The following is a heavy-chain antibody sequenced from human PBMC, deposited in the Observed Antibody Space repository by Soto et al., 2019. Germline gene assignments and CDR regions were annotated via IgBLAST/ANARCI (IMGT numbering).Heavy chain of an antibody. V-gene: IGHV1-18*04. CDR1: GYTFTRYG. CDR3: ERGKKVASDTFPFDY. J-gene: IGHJ4*02. CDR2: ISAYNGNT. Sequence: SVKVSCKASGYTFTRYGINWVRQAPGQGLEWMGWISAYNGNTNYAQKLQGRVTMTTDTSTSTAYMELRSLRSDDTAVYYCERGKKVASDTFPFDYWGQGTLVTVSS. D-gene: IGHD2-15*01.